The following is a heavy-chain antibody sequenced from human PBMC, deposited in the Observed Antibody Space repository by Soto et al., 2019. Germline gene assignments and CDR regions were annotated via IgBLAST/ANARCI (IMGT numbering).Heavy chain of an antibody. CDR1: GYTFTSYG. V-gene: IGHV1-18*01. CDR3: ARDIGYNSDY. Sequence: QVQLVQSGAEVKKPGASVKVSCKASGYTFTSYGISWVRQAPGQGLEWMGWISAYNGNTNYAQKLQGRVSLTSDSSTSTAYMELRSLRSDDPAVNYCARDIGYNSDYWGQGTLVTVSS. D-gene: IGHD5-12*01. J-gene: IGHJ4*02. CDR2: ISAYNGNT.